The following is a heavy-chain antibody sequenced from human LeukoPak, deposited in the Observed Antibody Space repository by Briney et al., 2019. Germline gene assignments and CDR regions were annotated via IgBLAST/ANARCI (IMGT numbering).Heavy chain of an antibody. V-gene: IGHV3-43*02. CDR2: ITGHGRST. D-gene: IGHD3-22*01. J-gene: IGHJ3*02. Sequence: GRSLTPSCAASAFTPDDKAMHWVRQPPEKGMEWVSLITGHGRSTYYADSVKGRFTISRDNSKNSLYLQMNSLRTEGTALYYCAKVGYYYDSSGPSEDAFDIWGQGTMVTVSS. CDR3: AKVGYYYDSSGPSEDAFDI. CDR1: AFTPDDKA.